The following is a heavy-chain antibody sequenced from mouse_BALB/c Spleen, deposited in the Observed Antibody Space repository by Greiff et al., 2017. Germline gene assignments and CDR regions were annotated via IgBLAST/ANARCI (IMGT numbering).Heavy chain of an antibody. J-gene: IGHJ4*01. CDR3: VSPMVTNLYYYARDY. CDR1: GFSLSRYS. V-gene: IGHV2-6-4*01. D-gene: IGHD2-2*01. CDR2: IWAGGST. Sequence: VQLVESGPGLVAPSQSLSITCTVSGFSLSRYSVHWVRQPPGKGLEWLGMIWAGGSTDYNSALKSRLSISKVNSKSQVFLKMNSLQTDDTAMYYCVSPMVTNLYYYARDYWGQGTSVTVSS.